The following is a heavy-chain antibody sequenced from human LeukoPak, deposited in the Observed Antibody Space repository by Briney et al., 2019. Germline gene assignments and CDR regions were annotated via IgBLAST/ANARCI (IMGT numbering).Heavy chain of an antibody. CDR2: INPNSGGT. V-gene: IGHV1-2*04. CDR1: GYTFTGYY. J-gene: IGHJ1*01. Sequence: ASVKVSCKASGYTFTGYYMHWVRQAPGQGLEWMGWINPNSGGTNYAQKFQGWVTMTRDTSISTAYMELSRLRSDDTAVYYCARGQRGSYSEYFQHWGQGTLVTVSS. CDR3: ARGQRGSYSEYFQH. D-gene: IGHD1-26*01.